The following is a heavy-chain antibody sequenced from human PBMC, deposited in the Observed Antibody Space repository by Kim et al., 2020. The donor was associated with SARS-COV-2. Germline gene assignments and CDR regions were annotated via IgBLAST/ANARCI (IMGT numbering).Heavy chain of an antibody. D-gene: IGHD6-13*01. CDR3: ARDVAAAGLDYYYGMDV. CDR2: IYYSGST. V-gene: IGHV4-59*01. J-gene: IGHJ6*02. Sequence: SETLSLTCTVSGGSISSYYWSWIRQPPGKGLEWIGYIYYSGSTNYNPSLKSRVTISVDTSKNQFSLKPSSVTAADTAVYYCARDVAAAGLDYYYGMDVWGQGTTVTVSS. CDR1: GGSISSYY.